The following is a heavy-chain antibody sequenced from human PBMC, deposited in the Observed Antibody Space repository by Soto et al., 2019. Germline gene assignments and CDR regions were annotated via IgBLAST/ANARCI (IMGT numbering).Heavy chain of an antibody. CDR3: ARDSRDPTYYYDSSGYYYVD. CDR1: GYTFTSYA. V-gene: IGHV1-3*01. CDR2: INAGNGNT. J-gene: IGHJ4*02. Sequence: GASVKVSCKASGYTFTSYAMHWVRQAPGQRLEWMGWINAGNGNTKYSQKFQGRVTITRDTSASTAYMELSSLRSEDTAVYYCARDSRDPTYYYDSSGYYYVDWGQGTLVTVSS. D-gene: IGHD3-22*01.